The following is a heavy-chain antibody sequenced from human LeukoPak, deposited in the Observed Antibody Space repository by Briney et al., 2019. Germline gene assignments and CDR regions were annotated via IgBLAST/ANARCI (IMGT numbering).Heavy chain of an antibody. Sequence: PGGTLRLSCEASGFTFSRYSMNWVRQAPGKGLEWVSSISSSRSYIYYADSVKGGFTISRENAKNSLYMEMNSLRAEDTAVYYCARGRPVVPAATISAAFDIWGQGTMVTVSS. CDR2: ISSSRSYI. J-gene: IGHJ3*02. D-gene: IGHD2-2*01. CDR1: GFTFSRYS. CDR3: ARGRPVVPAATISAAFDI. V-gene: IGHV3-21*01.